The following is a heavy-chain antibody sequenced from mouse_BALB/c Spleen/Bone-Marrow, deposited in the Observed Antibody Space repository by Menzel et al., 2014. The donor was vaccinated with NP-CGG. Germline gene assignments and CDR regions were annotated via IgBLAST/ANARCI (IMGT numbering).Heavy chain of an antibody. CDR2: IYPGDTDI. J-gene: IGHJ4*01. V-gene: IGHV1-80*01. Sequence: VKLMESGAELVRPGSSVKISCKASGYAFSNYWMNWVKQRPGQGLEWIGQIYPGDTDIHYNGKFKGKATLTADKSSSTAYMQLSSLTSEDSAVYFCASQGDYSYAMDYWGQGTSVTVSS. D-gene: IGHD1-1*01. CDR1: GYAFSNYW. CDR3: ASQGDYSYAMDY.